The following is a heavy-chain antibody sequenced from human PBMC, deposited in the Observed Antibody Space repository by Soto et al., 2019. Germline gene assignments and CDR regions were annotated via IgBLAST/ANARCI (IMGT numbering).Heavy chain of an antibody. CDR2: ISGSGGAT. CDR1: GFTFSSYA. J-gene: IGHJ4*02. Sequence: EVQVLESGGGLVQPGGSLRLSCAASGFTFSSYAMSWVRQAPGKGLEWVSAISGSGGATYYGDSVKGRFTISRDNSKNTLGLQMNSLRADDTAVYYCAKTPRYCSGGSCFGGYFDCWGQGILVTVSS. D-gene: IGHD2-15*01. CDR3: AKTPRYCSGGSCFGGYFDC. V-gene: IGHV3-23*01.